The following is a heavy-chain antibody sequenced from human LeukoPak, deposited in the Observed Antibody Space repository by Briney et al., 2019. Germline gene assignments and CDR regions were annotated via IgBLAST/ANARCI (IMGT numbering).Heavy chain of an antibody. V-gene: IGHV1-69*01. CDR2: IIPIFGTA. CDR3: ASPGADCYDSSGYLNAFDI. D-gene: IGHD3-22*01. J-gene: IGHJ3*02. CDR1: GGTFSSYA. Sequence: SVKVSCKASGGTFSSYAISWVRQAPGQGLEWMGGIIPIFGTANYAQKFQGRVTITADESTSTAYMELSSLRSEDTAVYYCASPGADCYDSSGYLNAFDIWGQGTMVTVSS.